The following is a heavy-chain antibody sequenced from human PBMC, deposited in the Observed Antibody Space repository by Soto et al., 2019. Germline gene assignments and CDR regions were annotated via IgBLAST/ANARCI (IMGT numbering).Heavy chain of an antibody. D-gene: IGHD3-22*01. Sequence: PGGSLRLSCAASGFTFSSYSMNWVRQAPGKGLEWVSYISSSSSTIYYADSVKGRFTISRDNAKNSLYLPMTSLRDEDTAVYYCAREPGGYYDSSGYLNWFDPWGQGTLVTVSS. J-gene: IGHJ5*02. CDR2: ISSSSSTI. CDR1: GFTFSSYS. V-gene: IGHV3-48*02. CDR3: AREPGGYYDSSGYLNWFDP.